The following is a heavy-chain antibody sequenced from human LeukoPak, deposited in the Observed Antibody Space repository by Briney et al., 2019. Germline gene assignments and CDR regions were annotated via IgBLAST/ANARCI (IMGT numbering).Heavy chain of an antibody. D-gene: IGHD3-9*01. J-gene: IGHJ5*02. CDR1: GYTFTSYA. Sequence: ASVKVSCKASGYTFTSYAMHWVRQAPGQRLEWIGWINAGNGNTKYSQKFQGRVTITRDTSASTAYMELSSLRSEDTAVYYCARDGVLRYFDWLPRFNWFDPWGQGTLVTVSS. CDR3: ARDGVLRYFDWLPRFNWFDP. CDR2: INAGNGNT. V-gene: IGHV1-3*01.